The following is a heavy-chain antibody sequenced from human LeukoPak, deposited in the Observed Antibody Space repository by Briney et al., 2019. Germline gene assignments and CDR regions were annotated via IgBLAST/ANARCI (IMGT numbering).Heavy chain of an antibody. D-gene: IGHD3-16*01. CDR1: GYSFTNYW. CDR3: ARIWLRAFDI. Sequence: VESLKISFKGSGYSFTNYWIAWVRQMPGKGLEWMGIIYPDDSDTRYSPSFQGQVTISADKSISTAYLQWSSLKASDTAMYYCARIWLRAFDIWGQGTTVTVSS. J-gene: IGHJ3*02. CDR2: IYPDDSDT. V-gene: IGHV5-51*01.